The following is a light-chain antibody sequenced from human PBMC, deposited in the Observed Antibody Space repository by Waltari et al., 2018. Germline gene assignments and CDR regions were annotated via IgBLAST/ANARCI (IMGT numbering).Light chain of an antibody. J-gene: IGLJ1*01. CDR3: YSFTTSSTRV. CDR2: DVH. Sequence: QSALPQPASVSGSPGQSITISCTGTSSDVGHYDYASWFQQHPGNAPKLMIYDVHNRPSGVSTRFSGSKSGNTASLTISGLQAEDEADYYCYSFTTSSTRVFGTGTKVTVL. CDR1: SSDVGHYDY. V-gene: IGLV2-14*03.